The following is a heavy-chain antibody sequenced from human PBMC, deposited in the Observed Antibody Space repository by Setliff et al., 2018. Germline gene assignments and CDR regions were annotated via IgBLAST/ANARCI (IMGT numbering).Heavy chain of an antibody. Sequence: PSETLSLTCTVSGASLSSGSAYWGWFRQPAGKGLEWLGRIYTSGTTNYSPSLTGRVTIPADTSKNQISLTLSSVSAAGTAVYYCAKEFVVISFVKNIHHHYGMDVWGQGTTVTVSS. CDR2: IYTSGTT. J-gene: IGHJ6*02. V-gene: IGHV4-61*02. CDR1: GASLSSGSAY. D-gene: IGHD2-21*01. CDR3: AKEFVVISFVKNIHHHYGMDV.